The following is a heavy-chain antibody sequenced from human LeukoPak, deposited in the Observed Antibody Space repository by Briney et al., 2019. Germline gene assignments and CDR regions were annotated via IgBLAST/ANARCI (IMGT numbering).Heavy chain of an antibody. V-gene: IGHV3-48*01. D-gene: IGHD3-22*01. CDR2: ISSSSSTI. CDR1: GFTFSSHS. J-gene: IGHJ4*02. CDR3: ARWPRSGYYVLDY. Sequence: GGSLRLSCAASGFTFSSHSMNWVRQAPGKGLEWVSYISSSSSTIYYADSVKGRFTISRDNAKNSLYLQMNSLRAEDTAVYYCARWPRSGYYVLDYWGQGTLVTVSS.